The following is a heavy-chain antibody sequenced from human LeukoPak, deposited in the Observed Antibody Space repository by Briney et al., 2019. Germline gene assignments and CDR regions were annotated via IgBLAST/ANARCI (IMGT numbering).Heavy chain of an antibody. CDR3: AREHYTSGWYIRD. CDR1: GGSINTYY. J-gene: IGHJ4*02. V-gene: IGHV4-59*01. Sequence: SETLSLTCTVSGGSINTYYWSWIRQPPGKGLEWIGYIYYSGSTNYNPSLKSRVTISIDTSKIQFSLKLTSVTAADTAVYYCAREHYTSGWYIRDRGRGTLVTVSS. CDR2: IYYSGST. D-gene: IGHD6-19*01.